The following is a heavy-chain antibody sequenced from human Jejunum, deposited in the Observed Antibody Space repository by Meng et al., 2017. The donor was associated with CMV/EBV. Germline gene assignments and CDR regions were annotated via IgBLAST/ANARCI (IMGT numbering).Heavy chain of an antibody. CDR2: ISTSGETR. Sequence: GFPFSSYAISWMRQAPGKGLEWVSGISTSGETRNYADSVKGRFTISRDNSKNTLYLQMNDLRVEDTAVYYCAREGRFSHHGASDTWGRGTTVTVSS. J-gene: IGHJ3*02. CDR1: GFPFSSYA. D-gene: IGHD1-14*01. CDR3: AREGRFSHHGASDT. V-gene: IGHV3-23*01.